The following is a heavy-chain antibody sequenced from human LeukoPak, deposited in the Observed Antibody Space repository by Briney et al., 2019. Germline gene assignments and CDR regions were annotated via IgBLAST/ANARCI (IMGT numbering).Heavy chain of an antibody. J-gene: IGHJ6*03. CDR1: GYTFSDYT. CDR3: ASDSPFQNMDV. V-gene: IGHV1-2*02. Sequence: GASVKVSCKASGYTFSDYTINWVRQAPGQGLEWMGWINPNSGGTNYAQKFQGRVTMTRDTSISTAYMELSRLRSDDTAVYYCASDSPFQNMDVWGKGTTVTVSS. CDR2: INPNSGGT. D-gene: IGHD2/OR15-2a*01.